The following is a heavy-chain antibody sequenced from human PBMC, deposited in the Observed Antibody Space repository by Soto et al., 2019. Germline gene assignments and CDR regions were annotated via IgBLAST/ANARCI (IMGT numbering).Heavy chain of an antibody. CDR2: INPNSGGT. Sequence: ASVKVSCKASGYTFTGYYMHWVRQAPGQGLEWMGWINPNSGGTNYAQKFQGRVTMTRDTSISTAYMELSRLRSDDTAVYYCARGIVLQYYYYGMDVWGQGTTVTVSS. CDR3: ARGIVLQYYYYGMDV. CDR1: GYTFTGYY. V-gene: IGHV1-2*02. J-gene: IGHJ6*02. D-gene: IGHD2-15*01.